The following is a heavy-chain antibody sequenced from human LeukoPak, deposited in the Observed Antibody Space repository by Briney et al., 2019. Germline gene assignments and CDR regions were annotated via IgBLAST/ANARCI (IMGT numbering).Heavy chain of an antibody. J-gene: IGHJ5*02. V-gene: IGHV4-4*07. CDR3: ARYQKYRIGSNWSDH. CDR2: IYTSGST. D-gene: IGHD6-19*01. CDR1: GGSISSYY. Sequence: SETLSLTCTVSGGSISSYYWSWNRQPAGKGLEWIGRIYTSGSTNYNPSLKSRVTMSVDTSKNQFSLKLSSVTAADTAVYYCARYQKYRIGSNWSDHWGQGTLVTVSS.